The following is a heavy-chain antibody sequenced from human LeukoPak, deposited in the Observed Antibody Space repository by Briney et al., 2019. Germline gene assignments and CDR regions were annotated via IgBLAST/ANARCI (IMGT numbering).Heavy chain of an antibody. J-gene: IGHJ4*02. D-gene: IGHD2-15*01. V-gene: IGHV1-24*01. CDR1: GYTLTELS. CDR2: FDPEDGET. Sequence: ASVKVSCKVSGYTLTELSMHWVRQAPGKGLEWMGGFDPEDGETIYAQKFQGGVTMTEDTSTDTAYMELSSLRSEDTAVYYCATGCSGGSCSVTDYWGQGTLVTVSS. CDR3: ATGCSGGSCSVTDY.